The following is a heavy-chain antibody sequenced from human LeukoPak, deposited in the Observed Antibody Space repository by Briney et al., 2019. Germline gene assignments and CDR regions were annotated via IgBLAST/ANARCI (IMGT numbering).Heavy chain of an antibody. CDR2: ISSSSSTI. Sequence: QPGGSLRLSCAASGFPFSSYSMNWVRQAPGKGLEWVSYISSSSSTIYYADSVKGRFTISRDNAKNSLYLRMNSLRAEDTAVYYCARDSDFWSGYYTPYYFDYWGQGTLVTVSS. CDR1: GFPFSSYS. D-gene: IGHD3-3*01. J-gene: IGHJ4*02. CDR3: ARDSDFWSGYYTPYYFDY. V-gene: IGHV3-48*01.